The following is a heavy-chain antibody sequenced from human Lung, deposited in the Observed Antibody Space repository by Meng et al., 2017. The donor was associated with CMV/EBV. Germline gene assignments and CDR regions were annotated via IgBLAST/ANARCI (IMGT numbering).Heavy chain of an antibody. CDR1: GYTFGSYG. D-gene: IGHD2-15*01. V-gene: IGHV1-18*01. Sequence: QVHLLQSGPEGKKPGASVRASCKASGYTFGSYGICWVRQAPGQGLEWMGWFVNYVDTYPAPKFQGRVTMTTDTHTNTAFMELRSLTSDDTAVYYCASGTPGRSYCDYWGQGTLVTVSS. CDR2: FVNYVDT. J-gene: IGHJ4*02. CDR3: ASGTPGRSYCDY.